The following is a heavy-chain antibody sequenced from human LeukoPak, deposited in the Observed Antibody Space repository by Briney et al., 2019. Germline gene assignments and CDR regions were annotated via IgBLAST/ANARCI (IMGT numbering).Heavy chain of an antibody. Sequence: SETLSLTCAVSGYSISSGYYWGWIRQPPGKGLEWIGNIYHSGSTYYNPSLKSRVTISLDTSKNQFSLKLSSVTAADTAVYYCAREGYALGAFDIWGQGTMVTVSS. CDR3: AREGYALGAFDI. V-gene: IGHV4-38-2*02. CDR1: GYSISSGYY. CDR2: IYHSGST. J-gene: IGHJ3*02. D-gene: IGHD2-8*01.